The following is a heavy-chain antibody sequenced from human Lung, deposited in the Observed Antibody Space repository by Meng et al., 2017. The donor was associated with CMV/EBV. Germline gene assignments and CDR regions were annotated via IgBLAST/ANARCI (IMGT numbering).Heavy chain of an antibody. CDR1: GFIFDDYA. J-gene: IGHJ4*02. CDR3: VKDSGVVVPAPHRGVNY. CDR2: ISWNSARI. V-gene: IGHV3-9*01. Sequence: GGSLRLXCAASGFIFDDYAMHWVRQAPGKGLEWVSGISWNSARIGYADSAKGRFTISRDNAKNSLYLQMNSLRAEDTAFYYCVKDSGVVVPAPHRGVNYWGQGSLVTVSS. D-gene: IGHD2-2*01.